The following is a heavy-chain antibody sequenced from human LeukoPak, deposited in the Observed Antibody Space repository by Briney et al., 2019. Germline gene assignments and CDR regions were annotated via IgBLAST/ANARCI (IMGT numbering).Heavy chain of an antibody. J-gene: IGHJ4*02. CDR3: GSIAAAGDFDY. Sequence: ASVKVSCKASGCTFSSYYINWVRQAPGQGLEWMGGIIPIFGTANYAQKFQGRVTITADESTSTAYMELSSLRSEDTAVYYCGSIAAAGDFDYWGQGTLVTVSS. D-gene: IGHD6-13*01. CDR2: IIPIFGTA. V-gene: IGHV1-69*13. CDR1: GCTFSSYY.